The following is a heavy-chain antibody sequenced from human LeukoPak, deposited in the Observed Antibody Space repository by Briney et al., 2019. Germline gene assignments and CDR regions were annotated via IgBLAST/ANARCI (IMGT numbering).Heavy chain of an antibody. CDR3: ARAAYDSSGYLTL. D-gene: IGHD3-22*01. Sequence: GGSLRLSCEASGFSFSSYGMHWVRQAPGKGLEWVAVIWYDGSNKYYADSVKGRSTISRDNSKNTLYLRMSSLRVEDTAVYYCARAAYDSSGYLTLWGQGTLVTVSS. V-gene: IGHV3-33*01. CDR2: IWYDGSNK. J-gene: IGHJ4*02. CDR1: GFSFSSYG.